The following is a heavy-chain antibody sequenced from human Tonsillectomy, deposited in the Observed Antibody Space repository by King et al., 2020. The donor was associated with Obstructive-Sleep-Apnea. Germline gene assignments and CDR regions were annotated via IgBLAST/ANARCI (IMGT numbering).Heavy chain of an antibody. Sequence: VQLVESGGGLVQPGRSLRLSCAVSGFTFDDFAMHWVRQAPGKGLGWGSSIYWDGSNLDYSDSVGGRFTISRDDAKNSLYLQLNSVRAEDTAVYYCAKDRGRIAAAPGDYYGMDVWGQGTTVTVSS. CDR2: IYWDGSNL. V-gene: IGHV3-9*01. CDR3: AKDRGRIAAAPGDYYGMDV. J-gene: IGHJ6*02. D-gene: IGHD6-13*01. CDR1: GFTFDDFA.